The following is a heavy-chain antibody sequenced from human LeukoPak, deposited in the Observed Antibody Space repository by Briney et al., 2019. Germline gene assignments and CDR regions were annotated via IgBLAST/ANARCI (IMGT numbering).Heavy chain of an antibody. Sequence: ASVKVSCKASGYTFTGYYMHWVRQAPGQGLEWMGWINPNSGGTNYAQKFQGRVTMTRDTSISTAYMELSRLRSDDTAVYYCARDVSITIFGVVILAYFDYWGQETLVTVSS. CDR3: ARDVSITIFGVVILAYFDY. J-gene: IGHJ4*02. CDR2: INPNSGGT. D-gene: IGHD3-3*01. CDR1: GYTFTGYY. V-gene: IGHV1-2*02.